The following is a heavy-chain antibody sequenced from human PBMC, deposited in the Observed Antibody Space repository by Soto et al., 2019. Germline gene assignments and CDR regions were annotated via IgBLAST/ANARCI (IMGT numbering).Heavy chain of an antibody. Sequence: PSETLSLTCTVSGGSIISYCWSWIRQPPGKGLEWIGYIYYSGSTNYNPSLKSRVTISVDTSKNQFSLKLSSVTAADTAVYYCARDAFGDYGDYFAYYMDVWGKGTTVTVSS. CDR3: ARDAFGDYGDYFAYYMDV. CDR1: GGSIISYC. D-gene: IGHD4-17*01. J-gene: IGHJ6*03. CDR2: IYYSGST. V-gene: IGHV4-59*01.